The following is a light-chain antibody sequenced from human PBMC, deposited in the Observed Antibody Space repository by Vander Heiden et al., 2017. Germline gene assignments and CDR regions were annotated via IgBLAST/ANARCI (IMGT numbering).Light chain of an antibody. V-gene: IGLV2-14*03. CDR2: DVT. Sequence: QSALTQPASVSGSPGQSIALTCTGTSSDVGGYNSVSWYQQHPGKAPKLVIYDVTYRPSGVSNRFSGSKSGNTASLTISGLQNEDEADYYCSSYTSSSTLVFGTVTKVTVL. J-gene: IGLJ1*01. CDR1: SSDVGGYNS. CDR3: SSYTSSSTLV.